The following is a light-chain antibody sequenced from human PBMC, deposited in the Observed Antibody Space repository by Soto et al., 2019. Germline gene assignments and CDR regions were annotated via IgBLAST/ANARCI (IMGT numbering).Light chain of an antibody. J-gene: IGLJ7*01. CDR3: QTWGTGIAV. CDR2: VNRDGSH. V-gene: IGLV4-69*01. Sequence: QSVLTQSPSASASLGASVKLTCTLSSGHSSYAIAWHQQQPEKGPRYLMKVNRDGSHNKGDGIPDRFSGSGSGAERYLTISSLQSEDEADYYCQTWGTGIAVFGGGTQLTVL. CDR1: SGHSSYA.